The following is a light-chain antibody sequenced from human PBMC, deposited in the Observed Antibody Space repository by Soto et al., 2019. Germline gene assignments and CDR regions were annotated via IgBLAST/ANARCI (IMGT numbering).Light chain of an antibody. V-gene: IGKV4-1*01. J-gene: IGKJ1*01. CDR2: RAS. Sequence: DIVMTQSPDSLAVSLGERAFINCRSSQSVLYSSNNQNYLAWYQQKPGQPPKLLIYRASARESGVPDRFSCSGSGTDFTLTISSLQAEDVAVYYCTQYYSTFPTFGQGTTVEIK. CDR3: TQYYSTFPT. CDR1: QSVLYSSNNQNY.